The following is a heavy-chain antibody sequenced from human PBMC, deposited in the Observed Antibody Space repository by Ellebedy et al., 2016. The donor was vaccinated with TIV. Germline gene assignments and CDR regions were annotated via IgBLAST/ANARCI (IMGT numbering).Heavy chain of an antibody. CDR2: IDSVGRGT. V-gene: IGHV3-74*01. CDR3: ARGGSGHYFDY. Sequence: PGGSLRLSCTASGFTFSSHWMHWVRQAPGKGLVWVSRIDSVGRGTNYADSVKGRFTISRDNAKNTLYLQMDSLRAEDTAVYYCARGGSGHYFDYWGQGTLVTVSS. J-gene: IGHJ4*02. CDR1: GFTFSSHW. D-gene: IGHD5-12*01.